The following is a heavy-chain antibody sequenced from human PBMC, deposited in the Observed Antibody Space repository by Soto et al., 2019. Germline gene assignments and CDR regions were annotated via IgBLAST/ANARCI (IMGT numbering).Heavy chain of an antibody. CDR2: IYYSGST. CDR1: GGSIGSGGYY. Sequence: ILSLSGSVSGGSIGSGGYYWSFIRQHPGKGLEWIGYIYYSGSTYYNPSLKSRVTISVDTSKNQFSLKLSSVTAADTAVYYCARGDYGGNSFDYWGQGTLVTVSS. J-gene: IGHJ4*02. CDR3: ARGDYGGNSFDY. D-gene: IGHD4-17*01. V-gene: IGHV4-31*03.